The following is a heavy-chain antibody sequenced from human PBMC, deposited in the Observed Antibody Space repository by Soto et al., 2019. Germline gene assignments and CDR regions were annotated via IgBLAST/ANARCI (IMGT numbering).Heavy chain of an antibody. CDR1: GFTVSNNY. CDR3: ARGWGLSHFDS. V-gene: IGHV3-53*01. D-gene: IGHD1-26*01. Sequence: QLGGSLRLSCAASGFTVSNNYMTWVRQAPGKGLEWVALLHIAGNTYYADSVRGRFTVSRDSSKNTFSLQTRSLVADDTAIYYCARGWGLSHFDSWGQGTLVTVSS. J-gene: IGHJ4*02. CDR2: LHIAGNT.